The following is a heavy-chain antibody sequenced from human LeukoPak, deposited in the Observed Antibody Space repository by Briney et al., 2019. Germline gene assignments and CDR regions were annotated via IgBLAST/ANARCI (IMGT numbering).Heavy chain of an antibody. D-gene: IGHD6-19*01. J-gene: IGHJ4*02. CDR3: ARAKDSSGWYYFDY. V-gene: IGHV4-34*01. CDR2: INHSGST. Sequence: PSETLSLTCAVYGGSFSGYYWSWIRQPPGKGLEWIGEINHSGSTNYNPSLKSRVTISVDKSKNQFSLKLSSVTAADTAVYYCARAKDSSGWYYFDYWGQGTLVTVSS. CDR1: GGSFSGYY.